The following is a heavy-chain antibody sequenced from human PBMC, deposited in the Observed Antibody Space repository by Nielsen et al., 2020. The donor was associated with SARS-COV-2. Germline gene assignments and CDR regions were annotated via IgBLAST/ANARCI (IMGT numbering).Heavy chain of an antibody. Sequence: GESLKIPCAASGFTFSSYSMNWVRQAPGKGLEWVSSISSSSSYIYYADSVKGRFTISRDNAKNSLYLQMNSLRAEDTAVYYCARSAVTPDAFDIWGQGTMVTVSS. D-gene: IGHD4-17*01. CDR2: ISSSSSYI. CDR1: GFTFSSYS. V-gene: IGHV3-21*01. J-gene: IGHJ3*02. CDR3: ARSAVTPDAFDI.